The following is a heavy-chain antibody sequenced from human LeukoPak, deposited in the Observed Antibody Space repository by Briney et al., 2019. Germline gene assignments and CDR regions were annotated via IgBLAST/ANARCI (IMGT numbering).Heavy chain of an antibody. V-gene: IGHV3-21*01. J-gene: IGHJ3*02. Sequence: GGSLRLSCAASGFTFSSYWMSWVRQAPGKGPEWVSATSGTGENTYYADSVKGRFTISRDNAKNSLYLQMNSLRAEDTAVYYCARGDYYDSSGYYYNSVDAFDIWGQGTMVTVSS. D-gene: IGHD3-22*01. CDR3: ARGDYYDSSGYYYNSVDAFDI. CDR2: TSGTGENT. CDR1: GFTFSSYW.